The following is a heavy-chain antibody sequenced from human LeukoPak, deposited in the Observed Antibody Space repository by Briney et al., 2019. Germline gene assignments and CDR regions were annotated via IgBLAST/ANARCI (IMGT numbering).Heavy chain of an antibody. CDR1: GFSFSDYY. J-gene: IGHJ3*02. CDR3: ARARDGYNSGAFDI. CDR2: ISSSGSSI. Sequence: GGSLRLSCAASGFSFSDYYMTWIRQAPGKGLEWISYISSSGSSIYYADSVKGRFTISRDNPKNSLYLQMNSLRAEDTAVYYCARARDGYNSGAFDIWGQGTMVTVSS. V-gene: IGHV3-11*04. D-gene: IGHD5-24*01.